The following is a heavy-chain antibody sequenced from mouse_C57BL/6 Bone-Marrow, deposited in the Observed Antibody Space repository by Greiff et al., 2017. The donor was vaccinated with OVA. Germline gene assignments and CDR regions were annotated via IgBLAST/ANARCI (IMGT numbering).Heavy chain of an antibody. CDR3: ARRGYGSPCYAMDY. CDR2: IHPNSGST. CDR1: GYTFTSYW. J-gene: IGHJ4*01. V-gene: IGHV1-64*01. D-gene: IGHD1-1*01. Sequence: QVQLQQSGAELVKPGASVKLSCKASGYTFTSYWMHWVKQRPGQGLEWIGMIHPNSGSTNYNEKFKSKATLTVDKSSSTAYMQLSSLTSEDSAVYYCARRGYGSPCYAMDYWGQGTSVTVSS.